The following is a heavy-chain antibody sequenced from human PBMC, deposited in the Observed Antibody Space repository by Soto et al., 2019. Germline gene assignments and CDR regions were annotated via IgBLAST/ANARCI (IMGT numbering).Heavy chain of an antibody. CDR2: INHSGST. V-gene: IGHV4-34*01. CDR1: GGSFSCYY. Sequence: PSETLSLTCAVYGGSFSCYYWIWIRQPPGKGLEWIGEINHSGSTNYNPSLKSQVTISVDTSKNQFSLKLSSVTAADTAVYYCARGGVVVVAATAKWFDPWGQGTLVT. CDR3: ARGGVVVVAATAKWFDP. D-gene: IGHD2-15*01. J-gene: IGHJ5*02.